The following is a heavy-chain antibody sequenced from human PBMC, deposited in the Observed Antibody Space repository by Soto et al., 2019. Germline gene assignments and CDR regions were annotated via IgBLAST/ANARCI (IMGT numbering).Heavy chain of an antibody. V-gene: IGHV3-21*01. CDR2: ISSSSSYI. CDR3: ARAGPHYYYGMDV. Sequence: VGSLRLSCAASGFTFSSYSMNWVRQAPEKGLEWVSSISSSSSYIYYADSVKGRFTISRDNAKNSLYLQMNSLRAEDTAVYYCARAGPHYYYGMDVWGQGTTVTVSS. CDR1: GFTFSSYS. J-gene: IGHJ6*02. D-gene: IGHD6-19*01.